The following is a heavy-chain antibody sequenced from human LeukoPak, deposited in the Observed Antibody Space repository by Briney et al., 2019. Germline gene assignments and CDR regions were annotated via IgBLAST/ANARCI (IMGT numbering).Heavy chain of an antibody. D-gene: IGHD3-16*01. Sequence: PGGSLRLSCAASGFTFSDYYMSWIRQAPGEGLEWVSYTSSSGSTIYNADSVKGRFTISRDNTKNSLYLQMNSLRAEDTAVYYCARGDYVWGTSGYYFDYWGQGSLVTVSS. J-gene: IGHJ4*02. V-gene: IGHV3-11*04. CDR3: ARGDYVWGTSGYYFDY. CDR1: GFTFSDYY. CDR2: TSSSGSTI.